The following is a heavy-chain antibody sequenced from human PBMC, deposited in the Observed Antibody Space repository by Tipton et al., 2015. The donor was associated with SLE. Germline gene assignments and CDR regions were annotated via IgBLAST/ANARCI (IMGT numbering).Heavy chain of an antibody. CDR2: IYHSGNT. Sequence: TLSLTCTVSGASISSGGYYWSWIRQHPGKGLEYIGYIYHSGNTYYNPSLRSRVRISVDTSVNQFSLDLSSVTAADTAVYYCATMGDRWSLHLCGRGSPFTFSS. CDR3: ATMGDRWSLHL. CDR1: GASISSGGYY. D-gene: IGHD3-16*01. V-gene: IGHV4-31*03. J-gene: IGHJ2*01.